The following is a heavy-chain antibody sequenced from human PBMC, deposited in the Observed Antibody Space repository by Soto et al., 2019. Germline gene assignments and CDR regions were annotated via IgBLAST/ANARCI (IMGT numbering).Heavy chain of an antibody. Sequence: PGGSLRLSCAASAFTFKNHWMHWVRQVPGKGPVWVSRINGDGSFTSYADAVKGRFTISRDNAKNTLSLQMNSLRAEDTAVYYCARGHGTYYYDSSGYRDAFDIWGQGTMVTVSS. CDR1: AFTFKNHW. D-gene: IGHD3-22*01. V-gene: IGHV3-74*01. CDR2: INGDGSFT. CDR3: ARGHGTYYYDSSGYRDAFDI. J-gene: IGHJ3*02.